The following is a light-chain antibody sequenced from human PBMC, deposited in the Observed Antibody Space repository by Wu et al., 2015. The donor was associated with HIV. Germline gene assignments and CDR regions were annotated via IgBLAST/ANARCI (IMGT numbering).Light chain of an antibody. CDR2: GAS. CDR3: HLYGTSQDT. J-gene: IGKJ2*01. Sequence: IVLTQSPATLSLSPGDGATLSCRASQSINTGYLAWYQQNPGQPPRLLIYGASSRATGIPDRFSGRGAGTDFTLTISRLEPGDSAVYYCHLYGTSQDTFGQGPNWRSN. CDR1: QSINTGY. V-gene: IGKV3-20*01.